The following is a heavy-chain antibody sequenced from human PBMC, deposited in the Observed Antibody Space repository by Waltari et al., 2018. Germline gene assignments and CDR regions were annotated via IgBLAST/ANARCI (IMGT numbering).Heavy chain of an antibody. Sequence: EVQLVASGGGLVQPGGSLRLSCAASGFPFSCSSTCSVRTAPGKGLEWVSYIGTSSSTILYADSVKGRFTISRDNAKNSLYLQMDSLRVEDTAVYYCARGPLVIPKYYFDFWGQGSLVTVSS. D-gene: IGHD1-26*01. CDR1: GFPFSCSS. V-gene: IGHV3-48*04. CDR2: IGTSSSTI. J-gene: IGHJ4*02. CDR3: ARGPLVIPKYYFDF.